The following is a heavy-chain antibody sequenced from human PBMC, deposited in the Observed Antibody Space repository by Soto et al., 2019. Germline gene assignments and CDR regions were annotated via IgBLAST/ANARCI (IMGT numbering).Heavy chain of an antibody. V-gene: IGHV3-33*02. CDR1: GFTFSTYG. CDR3: GGDAIEESNCFDI. Sequence: WGSLRLSCAASGFTFSTYGMHWGRQAPGKGMGRVAVIWNDGSKTYYADSLMGRFTISRDNSTHTLFLQENSLRAADTALYYFGGDAIEESNCFDIWGQGTMVTVS. CDR2: IWNDGSKT. D-gene: IGHD2-21*01. J-gene: IGHJ3*02.